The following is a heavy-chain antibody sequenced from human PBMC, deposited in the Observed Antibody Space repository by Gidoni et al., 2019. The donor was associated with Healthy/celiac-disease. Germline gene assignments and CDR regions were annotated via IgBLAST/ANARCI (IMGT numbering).Heavy chain of an antibody. J-gene: IGHJ6*02. V-gene: IGHV3-33*01. CDR3: ARVSSSWATRGGMDV. D-gene: IGHD6-13*01. CDR2: IWYDGSNK. CDR1: GFTFSSYG. Sequence: QVQLVESGGGVVQPGRSLRLSCAASGFTFSSYGMHWVRQAPGKGLEWVAVIWYDGSNKYYADSVKGRFTISRDNSKNTLYLQMNSLRAEDTAVYYCARVSSSWATRGGMDVWGQGTTVTVS.